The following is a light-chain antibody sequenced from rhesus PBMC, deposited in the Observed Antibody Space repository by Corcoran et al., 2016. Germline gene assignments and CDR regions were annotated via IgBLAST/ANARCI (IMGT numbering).Light chain of an antibody. J-gene: IGLJ6*01. V-gene: IGLV7-76*01. CDR2: NTN. CDR3: LRYYSGAHV. Sequence: QAVVTQEPSLTVSPGGTVTLTCGSSTGAVTSGNYPHWFQQKPGQAPRGLIYNTNSKHSWTPARFSGSLAGGKAALTRAGAQPEDEAKYYCLRYYSGAHVCGSGTKLTAL. CDR1: TGAVTSGNY.